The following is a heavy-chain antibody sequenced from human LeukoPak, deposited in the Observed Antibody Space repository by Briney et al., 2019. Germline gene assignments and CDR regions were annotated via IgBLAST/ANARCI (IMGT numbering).Heavy chain of an antibody. D-gene: IGHD6-19*01. CDR1: GGSISSSSYY. CDR3: ARRGIGIAVAGLDY. Sequence: SETLSLTCTVSGGSISSSSYYWGWIRQPPGKGLEWIGSIYYSGSTYYNPSLKSRVTISVDTSKNQFSLKLSSVTAADTAVYYCARRGIGIAVAGLDYWGQGTLVTVSS. V-gene: IGHV4-39*07. J-gene: IGHJ4*02. CDR2: IYYSGST.